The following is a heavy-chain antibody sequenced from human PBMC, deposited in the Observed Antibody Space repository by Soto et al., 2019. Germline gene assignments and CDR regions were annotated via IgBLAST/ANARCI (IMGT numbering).Heavy chain of an antibody. V-gene: IGHV4-59*08. CDR3: ARGGGSPDY. CDR2: IYYSGST. D-gene: IGHD1-26*01. J-gene: IGHJ4*02. CDR1: GGSISSYY. Sequence: QVQLQESGPGLVKPSETLSLTCTVSGGSISSYYWSWIRQPPGKGLEWIGYIYYSGSTNYNPSLKTLVTISVATSKNQFSLKLTPVPAADTAVYYCARGGGSPDYWGQGTLVTVSS.